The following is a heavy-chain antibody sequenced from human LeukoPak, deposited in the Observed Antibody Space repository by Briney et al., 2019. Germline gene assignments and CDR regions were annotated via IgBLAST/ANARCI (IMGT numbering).Heavy chain of an antibody. CDR1: GGTFSSYA. CDR3: AREGNDILTGYYGPWEN. Sequence: ASVKVSCKASGGTFSSYAISWVRQAPGQGLEWMGRINPNSGGTNYAQKFQGRVTMTRDTSISTAYMELSRLRSDDTAVYYCAREGNDILTGYYGPWENWGQGTLVTVSS. J-gene: IGHJ4*02. V-gene: IGHV1-2*06. D-gene: IGHD3-9*01. CDR2: INPNSGGT.